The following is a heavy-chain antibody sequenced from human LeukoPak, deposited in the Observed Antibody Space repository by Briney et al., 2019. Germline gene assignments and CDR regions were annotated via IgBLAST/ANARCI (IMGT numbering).Heavy chain of an antibody. CDR1: GGSISSGGYS. D-gene: IGHD3-22*01. Sequence: SQTLSLTCAVSGGSISSGGYSWSWIRQPPGKGLEWIGYIYHSGSTNSNPSLKSRVTISVDTSKNQFSLKLSSVTAADTAVYYCATQGGYYYGSSGYQFDYWGQGTLVTVSS. CDR2: IYHSGST. V-gene: IGHV4-30-2*02. CDR3: ATQGGYYYGSSGYQFDY. J-gene: IGHJ4*02.